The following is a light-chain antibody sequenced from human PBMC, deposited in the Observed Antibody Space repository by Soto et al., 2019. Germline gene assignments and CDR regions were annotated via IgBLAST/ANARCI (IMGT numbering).Light chain of an antibody. CDR2: EVR. V-gene: IGLV2-14*01. CDR3: SSYTTSRTYVV. CDR1: SSDVGGYNY. J-gene: IGLJ2*01. Sequence: SALTQPASVSGSPGQSITISCTGTSSDVGGYNYVSWYQQHPGKAPKLMIYEVRNRPSGVSNRFSGSKSGNTASLTISGLQAEDEADYYCSSYTTSRTYVVFGGGTKLTVL.